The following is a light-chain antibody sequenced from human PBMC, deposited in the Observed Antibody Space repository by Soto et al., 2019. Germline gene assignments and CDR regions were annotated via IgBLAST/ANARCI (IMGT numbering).Light chain of an antibody. CDR3: HQSFNTPNT. V-gene: IGKV1-39*01. CDR1: QTISNY. CDR2: GIS. Sequence: DIQMTQSPSSLSASVGDRVTITCRASQTISNYLNWYHQKPGKPPKLLIYGISTLQSGVPSRFSGSGSGTDFTLTISSLQPEDFATYYCHQSFNTPNTFGQGTELE. J-gene: IGKJ2*01.